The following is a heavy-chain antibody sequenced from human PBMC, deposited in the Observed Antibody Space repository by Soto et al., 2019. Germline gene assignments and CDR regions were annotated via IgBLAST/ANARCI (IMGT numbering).Heavy chain of an antibody. CDR1: GFTFSSFG. CDR2: ISDDGSSK. Sequence: QVLLVESGGGVVQPGRSLRISCAVSGFTFSSFGMHWVRQAPGKGLEWVAVISDDGSSKHYADSLKGRFTISRDNSNNTLYLQMDSLGPEDTAVYHWAKDRWGDFDDLNLPGYWGQGTLVTVSS. J-gene: IGHJ4*02. V-gene: IGHV3-30*18. D-gene: IGHD4-17*01. CDR3: AKDRWGDFDDLNLPGY.